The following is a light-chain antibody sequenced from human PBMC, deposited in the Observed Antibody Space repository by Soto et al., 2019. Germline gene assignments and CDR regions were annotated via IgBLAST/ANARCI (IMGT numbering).Light chain of an antibody. CDR1: QSISSY. V-gene: IGKV1-39*01. CDR2: AAT. J-gene: IGKJ1*01. CDR3: QQSYSNPRT. Sequence: DIQMTQSPSSLSASVGDRVTITCRASQSISSYLNWYQHKPGKAPNLLIYAATTLQSGVPSRFSGSGSGTDFTLTISSLQPEDFATYYCQQSYSNPRTFCQGTKVDI.